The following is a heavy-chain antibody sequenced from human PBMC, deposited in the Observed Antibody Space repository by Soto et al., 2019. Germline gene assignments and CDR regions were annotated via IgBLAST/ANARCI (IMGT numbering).Heavy chain of an antibody. J-gene: IGHJ4*02. D-gene: IGHD4-17*01. CDR1: GYTFIRYA. Sequence: ASVKVSCKASGYTFIRYAMHWVRQAPGQRLEWMGWINAGNGNTKYSQKFQGRVTITRDTSASTAYMELSSLRSEDTAVYYCARAPSPLDYGDYIFDYWGQGTLVTVSS. CDR2: INAGNGNT. CDR3: ARAPSPLDYGDYIFDY. V-gene: IGHV1-3*01.